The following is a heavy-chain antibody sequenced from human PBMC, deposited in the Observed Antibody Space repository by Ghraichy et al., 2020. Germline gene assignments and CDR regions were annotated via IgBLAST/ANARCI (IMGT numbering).Heavy chain of an antibody. V-gene: IGHV3-7*01. Sequence: GESLNISCAASGFTFSSYWMSWVRQAPGKGLEWVANIKQDGSEKYYVDSVKGRFTISRDNAKNSLYLQMNSLRAEDTAVYYCARDLEIYGSGEGYWGQGTLVTVSS. CDR1: GFTFSSYW. J-gene: IGHJ4*02. CDR3: ARDLEIYGSGEGY. D-gene: IGHD3-10*01. CDR2: IKQDGSEK.